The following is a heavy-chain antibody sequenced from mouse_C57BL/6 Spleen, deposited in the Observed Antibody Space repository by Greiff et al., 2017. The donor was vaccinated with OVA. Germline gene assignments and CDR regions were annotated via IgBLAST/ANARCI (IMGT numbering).Heavy chain of an antibody. V-gene: IGHV1-72*01. CDR3: ARGDDYDPWFAY. CDR2: IDPNSGGT. J-gene: IGHJ3*01. Sequence: QVQLKQPGAELVKPGASVKLSCKASGYTFTSYWMHWVKQRPGRGLEWIGRIDPNSGGTKYNEKFKSKATLTVDKPSSTAYMQLSSLTSEDSAVYYCARGDDYDPWFAYWGQGTLVTVSA. D-gene: IGHD2-4*01. CDR1: GYTFTSYW.